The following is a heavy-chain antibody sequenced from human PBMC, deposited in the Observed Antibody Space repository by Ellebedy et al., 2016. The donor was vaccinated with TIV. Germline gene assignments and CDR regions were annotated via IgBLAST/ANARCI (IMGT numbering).Heavy chain of an antibody. CDR3: ARDDEYRFDY. CDR2: IIGSGGMM. V-gene: IGHV3-48*03. J-gene: IGHJ4*02. Sequence: GESLKISCVASGFIFSSYYMTWVRQAPGKGLEWISYIIGSGGMMDHADSVKGRFTISRDNAKNSLYLQLSSLRAEDSAVYYCARDDEYRFDYWGQGALVTVSS. CDR1: GFIFSSYY. D-gene: IGHD2/OR15-2a*01.